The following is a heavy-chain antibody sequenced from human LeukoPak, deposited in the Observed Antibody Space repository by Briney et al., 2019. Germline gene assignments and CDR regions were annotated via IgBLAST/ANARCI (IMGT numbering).Heavy chain of an antibody. J-gene: IGHJ4*02. D-gene: IGHD3-22*01. CDR3: ARDLDYFDSSGSHRRRNYFDY. CDR1: GFTFSSYA. V-gene: IGHV3-53*01. Sequence: GGSLRLSCAASGFTFSSYAMSWVRQAPGKGLEWVSIIHSDGSTYYADSVKGRFTISRDNYKNTLYLQMNSLSGEDTAMYYCARDLDYFDSSGSHRRRNYFDYWGQGTLVTVSS. CDR2: IHSDGST.